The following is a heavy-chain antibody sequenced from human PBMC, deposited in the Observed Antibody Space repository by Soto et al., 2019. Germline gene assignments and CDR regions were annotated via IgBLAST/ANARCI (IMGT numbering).Heavy chain of an antibody. CDR2: LYSSGST. J-gene: IGHJ4*02. CDR1: GLTVSSNY. D-gene: IGHD1-26*01. CDR3: SRVVGGYVDY. Sequence: EVQLVESGGGLIQPGGSLRLSCAASGLTVSSNYMTWVRQAPGKGLECVSLLYSSGSTYYADSVKGRFTISRDNAKNTVFLQINSLRGEDAELYYCSRVVGGYVDYWGQGTLDTVSS. V-gene: IGHV3-53*01.